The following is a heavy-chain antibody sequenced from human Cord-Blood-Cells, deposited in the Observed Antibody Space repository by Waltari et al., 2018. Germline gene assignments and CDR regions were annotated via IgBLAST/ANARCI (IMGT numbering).Heavy chain of an antibody. CDR2: IIPILGIA. CDR3: ASGHYYDSSEGGFDY. V-gene: IGHV1-69*04. D-gene: IGHD3-22*01. CDR1: GGTFSSYA. Sequence: QVQLVQSGAEVKKPGSSVKVSCKASGGTFSSYANTWVRQAPGQGLEWMGGIIPILGIANYAQKFQGRVTITADESTSTAYMELSSLRSEDTAVYYCASGHYYDSSEGGFDYWGQGTLVTVSS. J-gene: IGHJ4*02.